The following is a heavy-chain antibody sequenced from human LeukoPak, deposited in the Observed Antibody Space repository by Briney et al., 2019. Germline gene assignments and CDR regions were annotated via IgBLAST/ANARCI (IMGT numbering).Heavy chain of an antibody. CDR2: IYSGGST. CDR3: ASSAKVLRYFDWLGLFDY. D-gene: IGHD3-9*01. V-gene: IGHV3-53*01. J-gene: IGHJ4*02. Sequence: GGSLRLSCAASGFTVSSNYMSWVRQAPGKGLEWVSVIYSGGSTCYADSVKGRFTISRDNSKNTLYLQMNSLRAEDTAVYYCASSAKVLRYFDWLGLFDYWGQGTLVTVSS. CDR1: GFTVSSNY.